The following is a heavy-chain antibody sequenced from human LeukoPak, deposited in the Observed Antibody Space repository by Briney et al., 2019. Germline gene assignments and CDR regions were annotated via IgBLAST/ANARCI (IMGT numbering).Heavy chain of an antibody. J-gene: IGHJ3*02. V-gene: IGHV4-59*08. D-gene: IGHD3-16*01. CDR3: ASAYYELDAFDI. CDR1: GGSIRSYY. Sequence: PSETLSLTCTVSGGSIRSYYWSWIRQPPGKRLEWIGYMYYSGTTHYNPSLKSRVTISVDTSKNQFSLKLSSVTAADTAVYYCASAYYELDAFDIWGQGTMVTVSP. CDR2: MYYSGTT.